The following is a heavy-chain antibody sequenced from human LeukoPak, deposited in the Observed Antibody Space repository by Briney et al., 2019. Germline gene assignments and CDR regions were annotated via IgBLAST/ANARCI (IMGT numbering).Heavy chain of an antibody. Sequence: GESLRISCKGSGYSFTTYWIGWGRQMPGKGLEWMGIIYPGDSDTRYSPSFQGQVTISADKSITTAYLQWSSLKASDTAIYYCARSGGGSERWFDPWGQGTLVTVSS. J-gene: IGHJ5*02. CDR1: GYSFTTYW. CDR2: IYPGDSDT. D-gene: IGHD2-15*01. V-gene: IGHV5-51*01. CDR3: ARSGGGSERWFDP.